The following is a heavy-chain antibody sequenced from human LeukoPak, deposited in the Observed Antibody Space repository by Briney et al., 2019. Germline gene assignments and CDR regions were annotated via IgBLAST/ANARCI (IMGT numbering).Heavy chain of an antibody. Sequence: SGGSLRLSCAASGLTFSSYAMNWVRQAPGKGLEWVSTISGSGGSTYYADSVKGRFTISRDNSKNTLYLQINSLRAEDTAVYYCAKVNRRGSGWYGGPYYFDYWGQGTLVTVSS. CDR2: ISGSGGST. V-gene: IGHV3-23*01. J-gene: IGHJ4*02. CDR1: GLTFSSYA. D-gene: IGHD6-19*01. CDR3: AKVNRRGSGWYGGPYYFDY.